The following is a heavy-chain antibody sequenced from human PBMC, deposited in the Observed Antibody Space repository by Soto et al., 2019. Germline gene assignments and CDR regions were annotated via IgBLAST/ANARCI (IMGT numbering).Heavy chain of an antibody. D-gene: IGHD2-8*01. CDR3: AQTAGGGFCTTYTCSLLKGFDP. J-gene: IGHJ5*02. CDR2: IYYSGST. V-gene: IGHV4-38-2*01. Sequence: SETLSLTCAVSGFSIGSAYYWCWVRQPAGGGVEWFGSIYYSGSTHYNPSLKSRVTISLDRSNNHFSLKLNSVTAADTAVYYYAQTAGGGFCTTYTCSLLKGFDPWGQGILVTVSS. CDR1: GFSIGSAYY.